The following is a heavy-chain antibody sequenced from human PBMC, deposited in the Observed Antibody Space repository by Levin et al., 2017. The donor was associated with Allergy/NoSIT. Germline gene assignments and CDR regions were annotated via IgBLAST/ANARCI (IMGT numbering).Heavy chain of an antibody. J-gene: IGHJ4*02. V-gene: IGHV3-23*01. CDR3: AKDSRTDYGDPRRYFDY. Sequence: GESLKISCAASGFTFSSYAMSWVRQAPGKGLEWVSAISGSGGSTYYADSVKGRFTISRDNSKNTLYLQMNSLRAEDTAVYYCAKDSRTDYGDPRRYFDYWGQGTLVTVSS. CDR1: GFTFSSYA. CDR2: ISGSGGST. D-gene: IGHD4-17*01.